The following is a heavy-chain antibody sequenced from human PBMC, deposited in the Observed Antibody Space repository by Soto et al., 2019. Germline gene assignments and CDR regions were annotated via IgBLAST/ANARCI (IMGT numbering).Heavy chain of an antibody. CDR2: ISYDGSNK. V-gene: IGHV3-30-3*01. CDR1: GFTFSSYA. J-gene: IGHJ6*02. Sequence: GGSLRLSCAASGFTFSSYAMHWVRQAPGKGLEWVAVISYDGSNKYYADSVKGRFTISRDNSKNTLYLQMNSLRAEDTAVYYCARDTMERGFDYYYGMDVWGQRTTVTVSS. CDR3: ARDTMERGFDYYYGMDV. D-gene: IGHD1-1*01.